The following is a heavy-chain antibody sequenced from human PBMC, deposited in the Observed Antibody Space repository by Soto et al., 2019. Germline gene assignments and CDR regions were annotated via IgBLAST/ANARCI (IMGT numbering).Heavy chain of an antibody. Sequence: ASVKVSCKASGYTFTSYGISWVRQAPGQGLEWMGWISAYNGNANYAQKLQGRVTITADESTSTAYMELSSLRSEDTAVYYCARFGSGYSYGYDYWGQGTLVTVSS. V-gene: IGHV1-18*01. CDR3: ARFGSGYSYGYDY. CDR2: ISAYNGNA. D-gene: IGHD5-18*01. CDR1: GYTFTSYG. J-gene: IGHJ4*02.